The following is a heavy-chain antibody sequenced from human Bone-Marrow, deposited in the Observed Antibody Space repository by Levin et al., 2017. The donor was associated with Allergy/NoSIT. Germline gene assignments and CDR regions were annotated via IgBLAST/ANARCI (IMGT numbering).Heavy chain of an antibody. Sequence: AGGSLRLSCAASGFTFSSYSMNWVRQAPGKGLEWVSSISSSSSYIYYADSVKGRFTISRDNAKNSLYLQMNSLRAEDTAVYYCARLLWFGLGAFDIWGQGTMVTVSS. CDR3: ARLLWFGLGAFDI. J-gene: IGHJ3*02. CDR2: ISSSSSYI. V-gene: IGHV3-21*01. CDR1: GFTFSSYS. D-gene: IGHD3-10*01.